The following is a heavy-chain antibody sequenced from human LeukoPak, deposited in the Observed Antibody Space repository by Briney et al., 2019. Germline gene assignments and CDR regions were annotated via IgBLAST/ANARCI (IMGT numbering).Heavy chain of an antibody. V-gene: IGHV3-48*03. CDR1: GFTFSNYE. Sequence: PGGSLRLSCAASGFTFSNYEMNWVRQAPGKGLEWVSYISSSGSIYYADSVKGRFTISRDNAKNSLYLQMNSLRAEDTAIYYCASTNYYDSSGFSIWFDPWGQGTLVTVSS. D-gene: IGHD3-22*01. CDR3: ASTNYYDSSGFSIWFDP. J-gene: IGHJ5*02. CDR2: ISSSGSI.